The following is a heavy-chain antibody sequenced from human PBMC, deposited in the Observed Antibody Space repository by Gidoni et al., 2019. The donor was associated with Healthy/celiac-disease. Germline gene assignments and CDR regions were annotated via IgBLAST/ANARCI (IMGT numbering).Heavy chain of an antibody. CDR3: ARRRPYCSSTSCYTSVFYFAFDI. Sequence: QVQLQESGPGLVKPSQTLSLTCTFSGGSLSTGSYYSLWILQHPGKGLAWIGYIYYSGSTYYNTSLKSRVNISVDTSKNQFSLKLSSVTAAETAVYYCARRRPYCSSTSCYTSVFYFAFDIWGQGTMVTVSS. CDR2: IYYSGST. D-gene: IGHD2-2*02. CDR1: GGSLSTGSYY. J-gene: IGHJ3*02. V-gene: IGHV4-31*03.